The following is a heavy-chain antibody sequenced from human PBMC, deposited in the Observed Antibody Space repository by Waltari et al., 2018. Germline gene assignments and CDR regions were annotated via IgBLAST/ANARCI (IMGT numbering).Heavy chain of an antibody. Sequence: QVQLVESGGGVVQPRRSLRLSCGASGFPFRTHGMHWVRQAPGKGLEWVAVIYYDGSKKYYADSVKGRFTISRDNSKSTLHLEMNSLRAEDTAVYYCARESGDYLLKYYFDYWGQGTLVTVSS. J-gene: IGHJ4*02. CDR3: ARESGDYLLKYYFDY. D-gene: IGHD3-10*01. V-gene: IGHV3-33*01. CDR2: IYYDGSKK. CDR1: GFPFRTHG.